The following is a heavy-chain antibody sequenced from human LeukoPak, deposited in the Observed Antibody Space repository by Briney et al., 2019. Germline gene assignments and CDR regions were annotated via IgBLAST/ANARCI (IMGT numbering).Heavy chain of an antibody. CDR1: GGSISSYY. D-gene: IGHD3-10*01. CDR3: ARERANYYGSGSYLVWFDP. V-gene: IGHV4-4*07. CDR2: IYTSGST. J-gene: IGHJ5*02. Sequence: PSETLSLTCTVSGGSISSYYWSWIRQPAGKGPEWIGRIYTSGSTNYNPSLKSRVTMSVDTSKNQFSLKLSSVTAADTAVYYCARERANYYGSGSYLVWFDPWGQGTLVTVSS.